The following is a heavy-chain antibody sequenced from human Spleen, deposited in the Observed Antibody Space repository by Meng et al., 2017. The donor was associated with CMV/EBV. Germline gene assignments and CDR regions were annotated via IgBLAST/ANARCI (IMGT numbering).Heavy chain of an antibody. D-gene: IGHD3-22*01. CDR1: GFTFSSYG. CDR2: INSSGGSK. Sequence: GGSLRLSCAASGFTFSSYGINWVRQAPGKGLEWVSGINSSGGSKYNADSVKGRFTISRDNSKNTLYLQMNSLTTEDTAVYYCARSYDSSGYKFDYWGQGTLVTVSS. V-gene: IGHV3-23*01. CDR3: ARSYDSSGYKFDY. J-gene: IGHJ4*02.